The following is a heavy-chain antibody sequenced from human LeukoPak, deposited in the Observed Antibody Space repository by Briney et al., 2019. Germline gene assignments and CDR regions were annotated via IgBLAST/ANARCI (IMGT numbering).Heavy chain of an antibody. CDR3: ARAWGSGWYTWFDP. J-gene: IGHJ5*02. CDR2: IYYSGST. CDR1: GASFSGNSYY. D-gene: IGHD6-19*01. Sequence: SETLSLTCTVSGASFSGNSYYWGWIRQPPGKGLEWIGNIYYSGSTHYNPSLKSRVTMSVDTSKNQFSLRLNSVTAADTAVYYCARAWGSGWYTWFDPWGQGTLVTVSS. V-gene: IGHV4-39*01.